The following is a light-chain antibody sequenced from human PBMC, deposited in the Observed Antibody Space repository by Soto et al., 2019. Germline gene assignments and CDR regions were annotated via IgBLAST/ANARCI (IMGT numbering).Light chain of an antibody. J-gene: IGKJ5*01. CDR1: QSVSNNY. CDR2: DAS. CDR3: QQRSNWPPT. V-gene: IGKV3D-20*02. Sequence: ELVMTQSPATLSVSPGERATLSCRASQSVSNNYLAWYQKKPGQAPRLLIYDASNRATGIPARFSGSGSGTDFTLTISRLETEDFAVYYCQQRSNWPPTFGQGTRLEIK.